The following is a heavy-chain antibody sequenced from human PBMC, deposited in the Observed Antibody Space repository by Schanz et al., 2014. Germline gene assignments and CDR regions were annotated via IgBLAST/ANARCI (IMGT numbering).Heavy chain of an antibody. CDR2: ISAYNGNT. D-gene: IGHD3-3*01. CDR3: ARSAGRDFWSGYYTRFDY. V-gene: IGHV1-18*01. Sequence: QVQLVQSGAEVKKPGASVKVSCKASGYTFTSYGISWVRQAPGQGLEWMGWISAYNGNTKYPQKLQGRVTMTADTSTNTAYMALTDLRSDDTAVYYCARSAGRDFWSGYYTRFDYWGQGTLVTV. CDR1: GYTFTSYG. J-gene: IGHJ4*02.